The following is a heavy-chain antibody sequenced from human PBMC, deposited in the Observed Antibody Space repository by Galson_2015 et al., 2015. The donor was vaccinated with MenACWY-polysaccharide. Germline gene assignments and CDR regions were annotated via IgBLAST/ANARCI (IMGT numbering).Heavy chain of an antibody. CDR3: ARSYSNIRQFDF. D-gene: IGHD4-11*01. CDR1: GFTLSDHF. Sequence: SLRLSCAASGFTLSDHFMSWIRQAPGKGLEWVSYISSGGFTTSYADSVKGRFTISRDNAKSSLYLQMNSLRAEDTAVYYCARSYSNIRQFDFWGQGTLVTVSS. CDR2: ISSGGFTT. J-gene: IGHJ4*02. V-gene: IGHV3-11*01.